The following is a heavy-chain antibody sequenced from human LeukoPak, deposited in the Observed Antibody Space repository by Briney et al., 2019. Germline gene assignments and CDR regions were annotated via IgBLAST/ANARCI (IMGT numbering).Heavy chain of an antibody. Sequence: SETLSLTCTVSGGSISSYYWSWIRQPAGKGLEWIGRIYTSGSTNYNPSLKSRVTMSVDTSKNQFSLKLSSVTAADTAVYYCARVAGDCSGGSRYSNWYFDLWGRGTLVTVSS. V-gene: IGHV4-4*07. D-gene: IGHD2-15*01. J-gene: IGHJ2*01. CDR2: IYTSGST. CDR3: ARVAGDCSGGSRYSNWYFDL. CDR1: GGSISSYY.